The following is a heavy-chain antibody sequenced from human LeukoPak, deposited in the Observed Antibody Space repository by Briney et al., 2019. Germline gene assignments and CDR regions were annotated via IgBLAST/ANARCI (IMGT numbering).Heavy chain of an antibody. J-gene: IGHJ3*02. CDR3: SRDANYYDSSRHYFDAFDI. Sequence: GGSLRLSCVASGFTFSKYWMTWVRQAPGKGLEWVANIRGDGSVKYLLDSVKGRFTISRDNVKNSLSLEMNNLRAEDTAVYYCSRDANYYDSSRHYFDAFDIWGQGTMVAVSS. D-gene: IGHD3-22*01. CDR1: GFTFSKYW. CDR2: IRGDGSVK. V-gene: IGHV3-7*01.